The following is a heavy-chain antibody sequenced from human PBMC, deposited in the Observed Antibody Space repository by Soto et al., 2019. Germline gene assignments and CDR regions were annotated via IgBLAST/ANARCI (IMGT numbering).Heavy chain of an antibody. D-gene: IGHD3-22*01. CDR2: ISVYNGNT. Sequence: ASVMVSCKASGYTVTSFGISWVRQAPGQGLEWMGWISVYNGNTNYAQKFQGRVTMTTDTSTSTAYMELSSLRSDDTAVYYCARVWNYYDSSGYYIGNAFDIWGQGTMVTVSS. J-gene: IGHJ3*02. CDR1: GYTVTSFG. CDR3: ARVWNYYDSSGYYIGNAFDI. V-gene: IGHV1-18*01.